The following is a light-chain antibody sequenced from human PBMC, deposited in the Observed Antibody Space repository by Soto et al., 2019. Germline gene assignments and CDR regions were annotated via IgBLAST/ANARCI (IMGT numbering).Light chain of an antibody. J-gene: IGKJ4*01. CDR3: QQYDNWPLT. V-gene: IGKV3-15*01. CDR1: QSVNSN. Sequence: EIVMTQSPATLSVFPGERGTLSCRASQSVNSNLAWYQQKAGQAPRLLIYGASTRATGIPARFSGSGSGTEVTLTITSLQSEDFAVYYCQQYDNWPLTFGGGTKVEIK. CDR2: GAS.